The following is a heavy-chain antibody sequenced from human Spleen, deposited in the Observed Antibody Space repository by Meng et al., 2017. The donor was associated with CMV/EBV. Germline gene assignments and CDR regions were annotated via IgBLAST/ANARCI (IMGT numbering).Heavy chain of an antibody. V-gene: IGHV4-59*01. CDR1: RGSLSGYS. J-gene: IGHJ6*02. CDR3: ARIGFLEWTMPHYYYGLDV. Sequence: GSLRLSCTVSRGSLSGYSWNWIRQPPGKRLEWIGLVYYSGSTDYNPSLKSRVTISIDTSKNQLSLRLTSVTAADTAVYYCARIGFLEWTMPHYYYGLDVWGPGTTVTVSS. CDR2: VYYSGST. D-gene: IGHD3-3*01.